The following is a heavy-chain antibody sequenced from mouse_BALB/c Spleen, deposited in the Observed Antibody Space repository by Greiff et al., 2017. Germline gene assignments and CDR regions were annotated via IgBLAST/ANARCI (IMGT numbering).Heavy chain of an antibody. CDR3: TRSYYYGSSPYFDY. J-gene: IGHJ2*01. D-gene: IGHD1-1*01. CDR1: GYTFTSYY. Sequence: QVQLQQSGAELVKPGASVKLSCKASGYTFTSYYMYWVKQRPGQGLEWIGEINPSNGGTNFNEKFKSKATLTVDKSSSTAYMQLSSLTSEDSAVYYCTRSYYYGSSPYFDYWGQGTTLTVAA. CDR2: INPSNGGT. V-gene: IGHV1S81*02.